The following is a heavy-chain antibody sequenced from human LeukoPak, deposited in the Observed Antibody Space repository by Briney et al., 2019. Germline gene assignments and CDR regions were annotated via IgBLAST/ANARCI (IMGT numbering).Heavy chain of an antibody. CDR3: AKAHDDWDYVYFRH. V-gene: IGHV3-23*01. CDR2: IRGSGDDT. D-gene: IGHD3-16*01. CDR1: GFTFSNYA. J-gene: IGHJ1*01. Sequence: GGSLRLSCAASGFTFSNYAMSWVRRAPGKGLEWVSAIRGSGDDTSYADSVKGRFTISRDNSKNMLYLHMNSLRAEDTAVYYCAKAHDDWDYVYFRHWGQGTLVTVSS.